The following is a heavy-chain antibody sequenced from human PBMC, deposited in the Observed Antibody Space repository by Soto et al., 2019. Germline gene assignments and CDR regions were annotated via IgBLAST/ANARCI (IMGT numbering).Heavy chain of an antibody. J-gene: IGHJ5*02. CDR3: ARSVSGTGTEFDP. CDR2: TYYTSQWNN. V-gene: IGHV6-1*01. D-gene: IGHD6-19*01. CDR1: GGTVSSRSAA. Sequence: LTLSLIGTLSGGTVSSRSAAWNWIRESPSRGLEWLGRTYYTSQWNNYYAVSVKSRITINADTSKNQVSLQLNSVTPEDTAVYYCARSVSGTGTEFDPWGQGTPVTVSS.